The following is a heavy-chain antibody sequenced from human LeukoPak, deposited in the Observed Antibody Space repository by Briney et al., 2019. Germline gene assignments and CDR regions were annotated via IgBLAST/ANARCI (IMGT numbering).Heavy chain of an antibody. J-gene: IGHJ3*01. D-gene: IGHD5-18*01. Sequence: GGSLRLSCAASGFAFSSSAMSWVRQAPGKGLEWVSGITDSGGTTYYADSVRGRFTISRDNSKNTLYLQMNSLRAEDTALYYCARDGYSNAFDVWGQGTMVTVSS. CDR3: ARDGYSNAFDV. CDR2: ITDSGGTT. V-gene: IGHV3-23*01. CDR1: GFAFSSSA.